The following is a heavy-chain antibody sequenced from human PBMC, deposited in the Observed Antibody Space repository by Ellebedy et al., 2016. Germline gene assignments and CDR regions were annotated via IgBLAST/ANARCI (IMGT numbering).Heavy chain of an antibody. CDR1: GFDFNGYS. CDR2: ISPDRTTI. CDR3: ARDLGPESSDAFDI. J-gene: IGHJ3*02. Sequence: GGSLRLSXAASGFDFNGYSMDWVRQTPGGGLEWLSFISPDRTTIYYADSVKGRFIISTDRATNSLYLQMNSLTDEDTAVYFCARDLGPESSDAFDIWGQGTMVTVSS. D-gene: IGHD1-14*01. V-gene: IGHV3-48*02.